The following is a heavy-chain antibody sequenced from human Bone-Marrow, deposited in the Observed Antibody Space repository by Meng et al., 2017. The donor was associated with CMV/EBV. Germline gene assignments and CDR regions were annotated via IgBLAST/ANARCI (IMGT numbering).Heavy chain of an antibody. Sequence: ESLKISCAASGFTFSSYWMHWVREALGKGLVWVSRINSDGSSTSYADSVKGRFTISRDNAKNTLYLQMNSLRAENTVVYYCAREFEGCSGGSCYSLFDYWGQGTLVTVSS. CDR1: GFTFSSYW. CDR3: AREFEGCSGGSCYSLFDY. CDR2: INSDGSST. D-gene: IGHD2-15*01. J-gene: IGHJ4*02. V-gene: IGHV3-74*01.